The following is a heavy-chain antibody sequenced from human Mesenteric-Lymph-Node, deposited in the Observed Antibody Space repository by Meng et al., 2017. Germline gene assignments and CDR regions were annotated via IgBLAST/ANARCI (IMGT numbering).Heavy chain of an antibody. CDR3: ARDQGGAGAY. CDR2: INHSGST. V-gene: IGHV4-34*01. CDR1: VGSFSGYS. D-gene: IGHD2-15*01. Sequence: QVQLQQWGSGQLKPSETLSLTCSVYVGSFSGYSWKWIRQSPGKGLEWIGDINHSGSTNYNPSLKSRVTISVDTSKNQFSLKLSYVTAADTAVYYCARDQGGAGAYWGQGTLVTVSS. J-gene: IGHJ4*02.